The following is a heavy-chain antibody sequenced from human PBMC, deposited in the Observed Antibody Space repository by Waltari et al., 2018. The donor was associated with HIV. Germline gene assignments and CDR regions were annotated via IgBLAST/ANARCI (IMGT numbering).Heavy chain of an antibody. CDR1: GESARYSHYF. D-gene: IGHD1-26*01. Sequence: LQLQESGPGLVKPSETLFLPCTVFGESARYSHYFWAGIRQPPGKGVEWIGRIYYSGSTYYNPSLKSRVTISVDTSKNQFSLKVNSVTAADTAVYYCARHALRVGAAYWSFDLWGRGTLVTVSS. J-gene: IGHJ2*01. CDR2: IYYSGST. CDR3: ARHALRVGAAYWSFDL. V-gene: IGHV4-39*01.